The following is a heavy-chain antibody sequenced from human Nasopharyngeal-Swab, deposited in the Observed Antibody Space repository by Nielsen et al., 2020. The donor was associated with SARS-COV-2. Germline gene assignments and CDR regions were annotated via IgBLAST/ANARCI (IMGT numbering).Heavy chain of an antibody. Sequence: SETLSPTCALYGASFSGDYCSWIRQPPGKGLEWIGEINHSRSTNYNPSLKSRVTISVDTSKNQFYLKLTSVTAADTAVYYCARGRRGPLYYYYMDVWGKGTTVTVSS. CDR1: GASFSGDY. J-gene: IGHJ6*03. V-gene: IGHV4-34*01. CDR2: INHSRST. CDR3: ARGRRGPLYYYYMDV. D-gene: IGHD3-10*01.